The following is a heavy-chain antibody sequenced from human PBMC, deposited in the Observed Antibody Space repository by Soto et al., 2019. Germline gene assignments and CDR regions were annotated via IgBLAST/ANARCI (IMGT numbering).Heavy chain of an antibody. D-gene: IGHD3-3*01. V-gene: IGHV3-23*01. CDR1: GFTFSSYA. CDR3: AKEYSRNYDFWSGYNPDY. Sequence: PGGSLRLSCAASGFTFSSYAMSWVRQAPGKGLEWVSAISGSGGSTYYADSVKGRFTISRDNSKNTLYLQMNSLRAEDTAVYYCAKEYSRNYDFWSGYNPDYWGQGTLVTVSS. CDR2: ISGSGGST. J-gene: IGHJ4*02.